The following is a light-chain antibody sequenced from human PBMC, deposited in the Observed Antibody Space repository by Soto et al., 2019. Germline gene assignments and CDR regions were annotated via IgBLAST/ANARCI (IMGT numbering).Light chain of an antibody. V-gene: IGLV2-14*01. CDR1: SSDIGGYNY. J-gene: IGLJ1*01. CDR3: SSYTSSSTLSV. CDR2: EVS. Sequence: SALTQPASVSGSPGQAITISCAGTSSDIGGYNYVSWYQQHPGKAPKVMIYEVSNRPSGVSNRFSGSKSGNTASLTISGLQAEDEVDYYCSSYTSSSTLSVFGSGPKVTVL.